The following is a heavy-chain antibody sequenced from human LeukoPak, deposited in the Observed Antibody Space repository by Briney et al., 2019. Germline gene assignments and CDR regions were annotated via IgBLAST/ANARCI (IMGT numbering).Heavy chain of an antibody. D-gene: IGHD5-12*01. CDR3: AKELFYSRDGYNLGY. J-gene: IGHJ4*02. V-gene: IGHV3-30*18. Sequence: PGGSLRLSCAASGFTFSSYGMHWVRQAPGKGLEWVAVISYDGSNKYYADSVKGRFTISRDNSKNTLYLQMNSLRAEDTAVYYCAKELFYSRDGYNLGYWGQGTLVTVSS. CDR1: GFTFSSYG. CDR2: ISYDGSNK.